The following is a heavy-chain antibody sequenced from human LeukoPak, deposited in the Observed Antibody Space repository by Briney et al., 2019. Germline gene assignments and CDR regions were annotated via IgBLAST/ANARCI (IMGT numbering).Heavy chain of an antibody. D-gene: IGHD1-26*01. V-gene: IGHV3-30*18. CDR2: TSYDGSNK. J-gene: IGHJ4*02. CDR1: GFTFSSYG. CDR3: AKDWVGAVLDY. Sequence: GGSLRLSCAASGFTFSSYGMHWVRQAPGKGLEWVAVTSYDGSNKYYADSVKGRFTISRDNSKNTLYLQMNSLRAEDTAVYYCAKDWVGAVLDYWGQGTLVTVPS.